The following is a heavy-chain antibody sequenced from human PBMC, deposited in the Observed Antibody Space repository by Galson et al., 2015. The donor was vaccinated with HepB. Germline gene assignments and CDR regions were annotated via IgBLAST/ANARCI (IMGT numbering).Heavy chain of an antibody. CDR3: AKTTVTVAIFDY. J-gene: IGHJ4*02. CDR1: GFTFTDYA. V-gene: IGHV3-23*01. D-gene: IGHD4-17*01. CDR2: MTGSGHIT. Sequence: SLRLSCAASGFTFTDYAMASVRQAPGRGLEWVSAMTGSGHITYYADSVKGRFTISRDNSKSTLYLQMNSLRVEDTAVYFCAKTTVTVAIFDYWGPGTLVTVSS.